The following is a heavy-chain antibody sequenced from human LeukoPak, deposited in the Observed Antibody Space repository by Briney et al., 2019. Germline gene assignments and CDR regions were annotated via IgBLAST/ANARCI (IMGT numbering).Heavy chain of an antibody. V-gene: IGHV1-18*01. CDR1: GYTFTSYG. CDR3: ARSSSIAAAGLSDY. Sequence: GASVKVSCKASGYTFTSYGISWVRQAPGQGLEWMGWISAYNGNTNYARKLQGRVTMTTDTCTSTAYMELRSLRSDDTAVYYCARSSSIAAAGLSDYWGQGTLVTVSS. D-gene: IGHD6-13*01. J-gene: IGHJ4*02. CDR2: ISAYNGNT.